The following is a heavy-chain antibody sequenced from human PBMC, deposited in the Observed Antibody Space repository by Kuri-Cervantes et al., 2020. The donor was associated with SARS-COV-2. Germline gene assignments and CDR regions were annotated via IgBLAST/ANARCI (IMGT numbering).Heavy chain of an antibody. CDR1: GFTFNDYA. CDR3: AREGSHDAFDI. Sequence: GESLKISCAASGFTFNDYAMHWVRQAPGKALEWVSSISGSGSYKYYADSVKGRFTISRDNSKNTLYLQMNSLRAEDTAVYYCAREGSHDAFDIWGQGTMVTVSS. J-gene: IGHJ3*02. CDR2: ISGSGSYK. D-gene: IGHD2-15*01. V-gene: IGHV3-21*01.